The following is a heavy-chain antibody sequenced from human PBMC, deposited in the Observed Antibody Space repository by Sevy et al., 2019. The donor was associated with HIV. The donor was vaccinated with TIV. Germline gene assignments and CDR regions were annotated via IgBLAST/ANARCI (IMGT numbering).Heavy chain of an antibody. Sequence: SETLSLTCTVSGASIRDSSYYWAWIRQPPGKGLEWIGNIYSYGETYYYSSLKSRVTISVDTSKNQFSLSLTFVTAADTAIYFCARSMEQQLDAFDIWGQGTMVTVSS. CDR3: ARSMEQQLDAFDI. D-gene: IGHD6-13*01. CDR2: IYSYGET. J-gene: IGHJ3*02. V-gene: IGHV4-39*01. CDR1: GASIRDSSYY.